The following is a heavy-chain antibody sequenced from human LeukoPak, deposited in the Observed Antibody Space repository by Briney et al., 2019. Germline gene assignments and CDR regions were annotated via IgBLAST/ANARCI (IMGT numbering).Heavy chain of an antibody. CDR3: ARFVANWNPGGMDF. D-gene: IGHD1-20*01. V-gene: IGHV3-21*01. Sequence: PGGSLRLSCVASEFTFSAYGMSWVRQAPGTGLEWASSISGSGSSIHYKESVRGRFTIPRDNSGNSIYLQMNSLRAEDTAVYYCARFVANWNPGGMDFWGQGTTVIVSS. CDR1: EFTFSAYG. CDR2: ISGSGSSI. J-gene: IGHJ6*02.